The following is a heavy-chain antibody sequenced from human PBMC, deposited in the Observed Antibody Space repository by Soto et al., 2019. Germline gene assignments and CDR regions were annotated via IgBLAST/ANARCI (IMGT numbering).Heavy chain of an antibody. CDR1: GYTFTNYA. CDR2: INAGNGNT. D-gene: IGHD3-22*01. V-gene: IGHV1-3*01. J-gene: IGHJ4*02. Sequence: QVQLVQSGAEVKKPGASVKVSCKASGYTFTNYAMHWVRQAPGQRLEWMGWINAGNGNTKYSQKFQGRVTITRDTSASTAYMALSSLRSEDTAVYYCARGDYYDIHDYWGQGTLVTVSS. CDR3: ARGDYYDIHDY.